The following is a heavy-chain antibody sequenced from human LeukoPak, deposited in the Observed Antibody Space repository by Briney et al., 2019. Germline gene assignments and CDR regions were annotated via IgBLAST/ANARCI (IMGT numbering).Heavy chain of an antibody. CDR2: ISYDGSNK. CDR1: GFTFSSYA. D-gene: IGHD6-25*01. V-gene: IGHV3-30-3*01. Sequence: GGSLRLSCAASGFTFSSYAMHWVGQVPGKGLEWVAVISYDGSNKYYADSVKGRFTISRDNSKNTLYLQMNSLRAEDTAVYYCAREYIAAFDYWGQGTLVTVSS. CDR3: AREYIAAFDY. J-gene: IGHJ4*02.